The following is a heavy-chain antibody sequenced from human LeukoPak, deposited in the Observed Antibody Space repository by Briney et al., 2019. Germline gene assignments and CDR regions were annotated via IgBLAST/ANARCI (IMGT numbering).Heavy chain of an antibody. Sequence: SETLSLTCSVSGDSISSRNWWTWVRQTPEKGLEWIGEIFHTGSTNYNPSVEGRVTISIDKSRNRFSLMLTSVTAADTALYYCARGMWFDTLFSAFDVWGQGTMVSVSS. CDR2: IFHTGST. CDR3: ARGMWFDTLFSAFDV. D-gene: IGHD3-10*01. J-gene: IGHJ3*01. CDR1: GDSISSRNW. V-gene: IGHV4-4*02.